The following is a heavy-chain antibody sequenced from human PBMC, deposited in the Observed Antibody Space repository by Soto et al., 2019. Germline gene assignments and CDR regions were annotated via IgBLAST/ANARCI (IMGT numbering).Heavy chain of an antibody. J-gene: IGHJ5*02. CDR1: VFTFGSYS. CDR2: ISSSSSYI. V-gene: IGHV3-21*01. D-gene: IGHD4-17*01. Sequence: GGSLILSSAASVFTFGSYSMKWVREARGKGLEWVSSISSSSSYIYYADSVKGRFTISRDNAKNSLYLQMNSLRAEDTAVYYCARDPLGDYPNWFDPWGQGTLVTVSS. CDR3: ARDPLGDYPNWFDP.